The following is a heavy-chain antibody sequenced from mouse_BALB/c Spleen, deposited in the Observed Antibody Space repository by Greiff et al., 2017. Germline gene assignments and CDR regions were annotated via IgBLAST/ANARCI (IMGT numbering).Heavy chain of an antibody. V-gene: IGHV1-69*01. CDR1: GYTFTDYW. CDR3: ARWRYAMDY. CDR2: IDTSDSYT. J-gene: IGHJ4*01. Sequence: VQLQQPGAELVMPGASVKMSCKASGYTFTDYWMHWVKQRPGQGLEWIGAIDTSDSYTSYNQKFKGKATLTVDESSSTAYMQLSSLTSEDSAVYYCARWRYAMDYWGQGTSVTVSS.